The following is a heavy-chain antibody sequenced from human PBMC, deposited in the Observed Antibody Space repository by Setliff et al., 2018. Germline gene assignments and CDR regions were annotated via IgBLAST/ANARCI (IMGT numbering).Heavy chain of an antibody. CDR1: GGSFSNYY. CDR2: INHSGTT. V-gene: IGHV4-34*01. D-gene: IGHD7-27*01. J-gene: IGHJ4*02. Sequence: SETLSLTCTVYGGSFSNYYWSWIRQPPGKGLEWIGEINHSGTTTYNPSLKSRVTISVDTSRKQFSLRLTSVTAADTAVYYCAKFGPLDLTGDWAFDNWGQGTLVTVSS. CDR3: AKFGPLDLTGDWAFDN.